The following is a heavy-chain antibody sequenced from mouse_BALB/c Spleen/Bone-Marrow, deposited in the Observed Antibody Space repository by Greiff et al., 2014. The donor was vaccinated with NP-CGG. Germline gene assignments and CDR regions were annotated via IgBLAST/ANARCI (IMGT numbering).Heavy chain of an antibody. CDR3: APRSRYFDV. V-gene: IGHV1S135*01. J-gene: IGHJ1*01. Sequence: VQLQQSGPELMKPGASVKISCKASGYSFTSYYMHWVKQSHGKSLEWIGYIDPFNGGTSYNQKFKGKVTLTVDKSSSTAYMHLSSLTSEDSAVYYCAPRSRYFDVWGAGTTVTVSS. CDR1: GYSFTSYY. CDR2: IDPFNGGT.